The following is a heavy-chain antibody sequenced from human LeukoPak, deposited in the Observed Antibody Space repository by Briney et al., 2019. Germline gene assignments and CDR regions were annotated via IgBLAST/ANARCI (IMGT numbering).Heavy chain of an antibody. CDR1: EYTFTGYY. CDR3: ARGLGYCSGGSCS. Sequence: ASVKVSCKASEYTFTGYYMHWVRQAPGQGLEWMGWINPNSGGTNYAQKFQGRVTMTRDTSISTAYMELSRLRSDDTAVYYCARGLGYCSGGSCSWGQGTLVTVSS. J-gene: IGHJ4*02. D-gene: IGHD2-15*01. CDR2: INPNSGGT. V-gene: IGHV1-2*02.